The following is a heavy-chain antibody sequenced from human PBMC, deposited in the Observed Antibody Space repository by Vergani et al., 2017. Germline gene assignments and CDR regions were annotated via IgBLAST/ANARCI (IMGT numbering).Heavy chain of an antibody. J-gene: IGHJ4*02. Sequence: QVQLQESGPGLVKPSQTLSLTCTLSGGSISSSSHFWGWLRQTPGKGLEWIGSIYYSGSTYYNPSLKSRVTISVDTSKNQFSLKLRSVTAADTAVYYCARHPLSGYYAFWGQGTLVTVSS. V-gene: IGHV4-39*01. CDR2: IYYSGST. CDR3: ARHPLSGYYAF. CDR1: GGSISSSSHF. D-gene: IGHD3-22*01.